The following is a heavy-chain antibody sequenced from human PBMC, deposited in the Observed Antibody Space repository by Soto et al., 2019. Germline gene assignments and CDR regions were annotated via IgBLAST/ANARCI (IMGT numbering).Heavy chain of an antibody. CDR1: GGTFSSYT. D-gene: IGHD6-19*01. CDR3: ARDTSRIAVAGPFDY. CDR2: ISAYNGNT. J-gene: IGHJ4*02. Sequence: ASVKVSCKASGGTFSSYTISWVRQAPGQGLEWMGRISAYNGNTNYAQKLQGRVTMTTDTSTSTAYMELRSLRSDDTAVYYCARDTSRIAVAGPFDYWGQGTLVTVSS. V-gene: IGHV1-18*01.